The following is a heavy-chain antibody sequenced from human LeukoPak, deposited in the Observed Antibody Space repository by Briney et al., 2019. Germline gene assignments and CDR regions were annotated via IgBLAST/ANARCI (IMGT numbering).Heavy chain of an antibody. J-gene: IGHJ6*02. CDR3: ARDHGGSFSATNYGMDV. Sequence: ASVKVSCKASGYTFTSYDINWVRQATGQGLEWMGWMNPNSGNTGYAQKFQGRVTMTRNTSISTAYMELSSLRSEDTAVYYCARDHGGSFSATNYGMDVWGQGTTVTVSS. CDR2: MNPNSGNT. D-gene: IGHD1-26*01. V-gene: IGHV1-8*01. CDR1: GYTFTSYD.